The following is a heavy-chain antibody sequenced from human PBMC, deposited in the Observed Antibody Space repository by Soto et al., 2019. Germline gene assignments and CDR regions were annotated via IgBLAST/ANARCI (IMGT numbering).Heavy chain of an antibody. J-gene: IGHJ3*02. V-gene: IGHV3-23*01. CDR1: GFTFSSYA. CDR3: AKDLRPAARPRDAFDI. D-gene: IGHD6-6*01. Sequence: PGGSLRLSCAASGFTFSSYAMCWVRQAPGKGLEWVSAISGSGGSTYYADSVKGRFTISRDNSKNTLYLQMNSLRAEDTAVYYCAKDLRPAARPRDAFDIWGQGTMVTVSS. CDR2: ISGSGGST.